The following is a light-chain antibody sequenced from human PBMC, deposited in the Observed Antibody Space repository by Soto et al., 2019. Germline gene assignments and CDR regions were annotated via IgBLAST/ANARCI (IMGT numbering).Light chain of an antibody. J-gene: IGKJ1*01. CDR2: AAS. V-gene: IGKV3-20*01. CDR3: QQYRRSPRT. Sequence: EIVLTQSPGTLSLSPGERATLSFRASESISSTFSAWHQQRPGPPPRLLIFAASSRATVIPDRFGGSGSGTDFTLTISRLEPEDFAVYYCQQYRRSPRTFGQGTTVEIK. CDR1: ESISSTF.